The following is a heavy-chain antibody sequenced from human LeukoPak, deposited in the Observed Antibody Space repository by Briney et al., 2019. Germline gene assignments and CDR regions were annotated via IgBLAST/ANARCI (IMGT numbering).Heavy chain of an antibody. J-gene: IGHJ5*02. Sequence: GGSLRLSCVASGFTFSSYSMNWVRQAPGKGLEWVSSISSSSSYIYYADSVKGRFTISRDNAKNSLYLQMNSLRAEDTAVYYCARDCILTGYPWNWFDPWGQGTLVTVSS. CDR1: GFTFSSYS. D-gene: IGHD3-9*01. V-gene: IGHV3-21*01. CDR2: ISSSSSYI. CDR3: ARDCILTGYPWNWFDP.